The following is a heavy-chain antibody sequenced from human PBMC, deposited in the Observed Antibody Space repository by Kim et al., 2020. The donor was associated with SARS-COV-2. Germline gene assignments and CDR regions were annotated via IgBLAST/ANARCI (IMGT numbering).Heavy chain of an antibody. CDR3: AREGSQQQGYQSWFDP. CDR2: ISAYNGNT. D-gene: IGHD6-13*01. V-gene: IGHV1-18*01. Sequence: ASVKVSCKASGYTFTSYGISWVRQAPGQGLEWMGWISAYNGNTNYAQKLQGRVTMTTDTSTSTAYMELRSLRSDDTAVYYCAREGSQQQGYQSWFDPWGQGTLVTVSS. J-gene: IGHJ5*02. CDR1: GYTFTSYG.